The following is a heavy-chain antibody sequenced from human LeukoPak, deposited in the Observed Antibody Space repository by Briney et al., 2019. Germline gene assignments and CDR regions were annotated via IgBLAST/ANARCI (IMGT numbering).Heavy chain of an antibody. CDR2: ISTYNGNT. Sequence: ASVKVSCKTSGYTFTNYGITWVRQAPGQGLEWMGWISTYNGNTNYAQKLQGRVTMTTDTSTSTAYMELRSLRSDDTAVYYCARDLKRGYSSGRYSWGTGSSNDYWGQGTLVTVPS. J-gene: IGHJ4*02. V-gene: IGHV1-18*01. CDR3: ARDLKRGYSSGRYSWGTGSSNDY. D-gene: IGHD6-19*01. CDR1: GYTFTNYG.